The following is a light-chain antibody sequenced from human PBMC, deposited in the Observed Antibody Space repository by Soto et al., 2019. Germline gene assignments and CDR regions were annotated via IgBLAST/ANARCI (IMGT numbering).Light chain of an antibody. CDR1: QSVSSSY. V-gene: IGKV3-20*01. J-gene: IGKJ1*01. CDR3: QQYGSSPSWT. CDR2: GAS. Sequence: VLSESPGTLSLSPGERATLSCRASQSVSSSYLAWYQQKPGQAPRLLIYGASSRATGIPDRFSGSGSGTDFTLTISRLEPEDFAVYYCQQYGSSPSWTFGQGTKVDI.